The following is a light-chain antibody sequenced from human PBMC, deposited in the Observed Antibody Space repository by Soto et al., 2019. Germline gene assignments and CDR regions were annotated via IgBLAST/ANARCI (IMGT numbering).Light chain of an antibody. Sequence: QSALTQPASVSGSPGQSITISCTGTSSDVGGYDFVSWYQHHPGKAPKLMIYAVIYRPSGVSNRFSGSKSGNTASLTISGLQAEDEADYYCSSYTSSGGWVLVGGTKLTVL. CDR3: SSYTSSGGWV. CDR2: AVI. V-gene: IGLV2-14*01. J-gene: IGLJ3*02. CDR1: SSDVGGYDF.